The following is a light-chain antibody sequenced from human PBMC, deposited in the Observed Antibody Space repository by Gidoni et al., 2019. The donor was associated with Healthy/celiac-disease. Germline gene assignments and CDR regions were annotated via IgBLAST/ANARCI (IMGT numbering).Light chain of an antibody. CDR3: QQRSNGPT. CDR1: QSVSSY. Sequence: EIVLTQSPATLSLSPGERATLSCRASQSVSSYLAWYQHKPGQAPRLLIYDASNRATGIPARFSGSGSGTDFTLTISSLEPEDFAVYYWQQRSNGPTFGGGTKVEIK. CDR2: DAS. V-gene: IGKV3-11*01. J-gene: IGKJ4*01.